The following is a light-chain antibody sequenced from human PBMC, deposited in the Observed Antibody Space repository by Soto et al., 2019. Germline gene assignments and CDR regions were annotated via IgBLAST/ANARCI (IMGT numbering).Light chain of an antibody. Sequence: DIQMTQSPSTLSASVGDRVTITCRASQSISTWLAWYQQKPGKAPKLLIYKASALESGVPSRFSGGGSGTEFTLTISGLQPDDFATYSCQQYTTYLWTFGQGTKVEF. CDR3: QQYTTYLWT. V-gene: IGKV1-5*03. CDR2: KAS. CDR1: QSISTW. J-gene: IGKJ1*01.